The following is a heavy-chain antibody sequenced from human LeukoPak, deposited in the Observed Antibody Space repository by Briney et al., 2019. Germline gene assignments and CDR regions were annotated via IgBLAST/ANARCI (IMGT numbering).Heavy chain of an antibody. V-gene: IGHV3-11*01. D-gene: IGHD2-2*01. Sequence: GGSLRLSCAAAGFTFSDYYMSLIRQAPGKGLEWVSYISSSGSTIYYADSVKGRFTISRDNAKNSLYLQMNSLRAEDTAVYYCAREYCSSTSCYSFLDYWGQGTLVTVSS. CDR1: GFTFSDYY. CDR3: AREYCSSTSCYSFLDY. CDR2: ISSSGSTI. J-gene: IGHJ4*02.